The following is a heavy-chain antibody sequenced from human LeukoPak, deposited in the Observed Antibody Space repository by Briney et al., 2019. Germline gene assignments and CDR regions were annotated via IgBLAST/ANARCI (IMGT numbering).Heavy chain of an antibody. CDR1: GFNFSTYS. D-gene: IGHD5-18*01. J-gene: IGHJ4*02. CDR3: ARDKGRGYSYGWDY. CDR2: ISVRGGDI. V-gene: IGHV3-48*02. Sequence: GGSLRLSCAASGFNFSTYSMNWVRQAPGKGLEWVSYISVRGGDIYYADSVKGRFTVSRDNAKNSLYLQMHTLRDEDTAVYYCARDKGRGYSYGWDYWGQGTLVTVSS.